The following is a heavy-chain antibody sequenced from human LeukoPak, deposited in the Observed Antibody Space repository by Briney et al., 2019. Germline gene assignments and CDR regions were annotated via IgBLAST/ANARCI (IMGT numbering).Heavy chain of an antibody. CDR1: GFTFSSYG. CDR2: IRYDGSNK. Sequence: GGSLRLSCAASGFTFSSYGMHWVRQAPGKGLEWVAFIRYDGSNKYYADSVKGRFTISRDNSKNTLYQQMNSLRAEDTAVYYCAIDAYDCSSTSCYKEDFTDALDIWGQGTMVTVSS. CDR3: AIDAYDCSSTSCYKEDFTDALDI. D-gene: IGHD2-2*01. V-gene: IGHV3-30*02. J-gene: IGHJ3*02.